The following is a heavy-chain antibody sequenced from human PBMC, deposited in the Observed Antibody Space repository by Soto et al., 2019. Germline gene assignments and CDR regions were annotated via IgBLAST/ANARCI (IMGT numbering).Heavy chain of an antibody. CDR3: ARVLYSSSWYTYWFDP. V-gene: IGHV4-59*01. J-gene: IGHJ5*02. CDR1: GGSISSYY. CDR2: IYYSGST. Sequence: PSETLSLTCTVSGGSISSYYWSWIRQPPGKGLEWIGYIYYSGSTNYNPSLKSRVTISVDTSKNQFSLKLSSVTAADTAVYYCARVLYSSSWYTYWFDPWGQGTLVTVSS. D-gene: IGHD6-13*01.